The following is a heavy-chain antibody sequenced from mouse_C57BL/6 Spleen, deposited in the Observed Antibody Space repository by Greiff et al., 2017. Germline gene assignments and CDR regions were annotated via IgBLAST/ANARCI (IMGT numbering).Heavy chain of an antibody. J-gene: IGHJ3*01. CDR2: IHPNSGST. Sequence: VQLQQPGAELVKPGASVKLSCKASGYTFTSYWMHWVKQRPGQGLEWIGMIHPNSGSTNYNEKFKSKATLTVDKSSSTAYMQLSSLTSEDSAVXYCAREGNYYGSPWFAYWGQGTLVTVSA. V-gene: IGHV1-64*01. CDR1: GYTFTSYW. D-gene: IGHD1-1*01. CDR3: AREGNYYGSPWFAY.